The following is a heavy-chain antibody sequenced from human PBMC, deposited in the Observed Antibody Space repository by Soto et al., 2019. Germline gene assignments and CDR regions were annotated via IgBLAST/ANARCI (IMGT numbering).Heavy chain of an antibody. CDR3: ARVTLSPSSFHYYYYMDV. V-gene: IGHV1-3*01. CDR2: INAGNGNT. D-gene: IGHD6-6*01. Sequence: GASVKVSCKASGYTFTSYAMHWVRQAPGQRLEWMGWINAGNGNTKYSQKFQGRVTITRDTSASTAYMELSSLRSEDTAVYYCARVTLSPSSFHYYYYMDVWGKGTTVTVSS. J-gene: IGHJ6*03. CDR1: GYTFTSYA.